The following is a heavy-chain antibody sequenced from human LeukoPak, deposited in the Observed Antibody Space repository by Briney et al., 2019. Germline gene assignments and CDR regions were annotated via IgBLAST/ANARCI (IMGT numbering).Heavy chain of an antibody. D-gene: IGHD3-16*02. J-gene: IGHJ4*02. CDR2: ISYDGSNK. V-gene: IGHV3-30-3*01. CDR1: GFTFSSYA. CDR3: AEDWNDYVWGSYLYYFDY. Sequence: GRSLRLSCAASGFTFSSYAMHWVRQAPGKGLEWVAVISYDGSNKYYADSVKGRFTISRDNSKNTLYLQMNSLRAEDTAVYYCAEDWNDYVWGSYLYYFDYWGQGTLVTVSS.